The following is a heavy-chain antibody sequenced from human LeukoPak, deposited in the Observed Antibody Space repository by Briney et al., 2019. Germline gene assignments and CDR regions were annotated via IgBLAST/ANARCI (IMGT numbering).Heavy chain of an antibody. D-gene: IGHD3-3*01. Sequence: ASVKVSCKASGYTFTSYYMHWVRQAPGQGLEWMGIINPSGGSTNYAQKFQGRVTITTDESTSTAYMELSSLRSEDTAVYYCARERVLRFLECFFDAFDIWAQGTMVTVFS. CDR3: ARERVLRFLECFFDAFDI. CDR2: INPSGGST. V-gene: IGHV1-46*01. CDR1: GYTFTSYY. J-gene: IGHJ3*02.